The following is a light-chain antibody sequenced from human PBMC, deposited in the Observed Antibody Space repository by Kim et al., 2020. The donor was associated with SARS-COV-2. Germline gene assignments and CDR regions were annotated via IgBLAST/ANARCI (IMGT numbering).Light chain of an antibody. CDR3: QTWDNSASAVV. J-gene: IGLJ2*01. CDR1: KLVNKY. Sequence: QGQTAIITCSGDKLVNKYVCWYQQKPGQSPVVLIYQDNKRPSGIPERFSGSNSGNTATLTISGTQAMDEADYYCQTWDNSASAVVFGGGTKVTVL. CDR2: QDN. V-gene: IGLV3-1*01.